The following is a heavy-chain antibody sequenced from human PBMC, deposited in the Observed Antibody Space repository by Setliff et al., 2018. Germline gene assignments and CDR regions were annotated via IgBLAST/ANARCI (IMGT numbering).Heavy chain of an antibody. CDR2: IYTSWST. V-gene: IGHV4-61*09. J-gene: IGHJ5*02. Sequence: PSETLSLTCTVSGDSISSRRNYWGWFRQPAGKELEWIGQIYTSWSTNYNPSLKSRVTISLDTSKNQFSLSLTSVTAEDTAVYYCARVDDVGSGYENWIDPWGRGTLVTVSS. D-gene: IGHD3-22*01. CDR3: ARVDDVGSGYENWIDP. CDR1: GDSISSRRNY.